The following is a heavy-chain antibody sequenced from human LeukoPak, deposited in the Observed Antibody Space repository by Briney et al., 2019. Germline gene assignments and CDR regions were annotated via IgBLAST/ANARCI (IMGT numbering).Heavy chain of an antibody. D-gene: IGHD5-24*01. CDR2: IYYSGST. J-gene: IGHJ4*02. V-gene: IGHV4-59*08. Sequence: SETLSLTCTVSGDSISGNYWTWIRQPPGKGMEWIAYIYYSGSTNYNASLKSRVTISVDTSKNQFSLKLSSVTAADTAVYYCARLGDGDNLRYFDYWGQGTLVTVSS. CDR1: GDSISGNY. CDR3: ARLGDGDNLRYFDY.